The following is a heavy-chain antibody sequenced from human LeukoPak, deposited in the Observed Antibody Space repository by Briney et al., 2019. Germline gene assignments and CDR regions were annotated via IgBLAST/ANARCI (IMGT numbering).Heavy chain of an antibody. CDR1: GYTFTGYY. J-gene: IGHJ4*02. CDR3: ARTRITIFGVVSSYFDY. Sequence: ASVEVSCKASGYTFTGYYMHWVRQAPGQGLEWMGRINPNSGGTNYAQKFQGRVTMTRDTSISTAYMELSRLRSDDTAVYYCARTRITIFGVVSSYFDYWGQGTLVTVSS. V-gene: IGHV1-2*06. CDR2: INPNSGGT. D-gene: IGHD3-3*01.